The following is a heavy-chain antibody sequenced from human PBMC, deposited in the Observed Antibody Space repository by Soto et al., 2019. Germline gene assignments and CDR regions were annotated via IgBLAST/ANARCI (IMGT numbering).Heavy chain of an antibody. D-gene: IGHD2-2*01. J-gene: IGHJ5*02. CDR1: GFTFSNAW. V-gene: IGHV3-15*07. Sequence: EVQLVESGGGLVKPGGSLRLSCAASGFTFSNAWMNWVRQAPGKGLEWVGRIKSKTDGGTTDYAAPVKGRFSISRDDSKNTLYLQMNSLKTEDTAVYYCTTAPLHFIVIVPAAGSWGQGTLVTVSS. CDR3: TTAPLHFIVIVPAAGS. CDR2: IKSKTDGGTT.